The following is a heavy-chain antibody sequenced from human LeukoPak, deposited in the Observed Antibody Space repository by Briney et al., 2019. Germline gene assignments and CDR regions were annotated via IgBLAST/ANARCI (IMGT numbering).Heavy chain of an antibody. CDR3: ARGPNTSGWSY. J-gene: IGHJ4*02. Sequence: GGSLRLSCAASGFTFTEYVMNWVRQAPGKGLEWVSYISSSAGTIYYADSVKGRFTISRDNAKNSLYLQMNSLRAEDTAVYYCARGPNTSGWSYWGQGTLVTVSS. CDR2: ISSSAGTI. CDR1: GFTFTEYV. V-gene: IGHV3-48*03. D-gene: IGHD6-19*01.